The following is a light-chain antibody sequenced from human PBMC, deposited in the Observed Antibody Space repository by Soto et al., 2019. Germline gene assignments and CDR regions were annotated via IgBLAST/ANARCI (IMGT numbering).Light chain of an antibody. J-gene: IGKJ4*01. CDR1: QSVFYNSKNKNY. CDR3: QQYYTTPLT. V-gene: IGKV4-1*01. CDR2: WAS. Sequence: DIVMTQSPNSLAVSLGERATINCKSSQSVFYNSKNKNYLAWYQQKPGQSPKLLVYWASTRESGVPDRISGSGYGTDFTLTISTLQAEDVAVYYCQQYYTTPLTFGGGTKVEIK.